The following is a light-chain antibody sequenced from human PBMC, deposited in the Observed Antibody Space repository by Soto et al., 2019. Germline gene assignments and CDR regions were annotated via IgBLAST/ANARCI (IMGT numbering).Light chain of an antibody. Sequence: QTVVTQPPSVSGAPGQRVTISCTGSSSNIGAGSDVHWYQQLPGTAPKLLIYANNNRPSGVPDRFSASKSGTSASLVITGLQPDDEADYYCQSYDTSLSGSSVFGPGTKLTVL. V-gene: IGLV1-40*01. CDR1: SSNIGAGSD. CDR3: QSYDTSLSGSSV. J-gene: IGLJ1*01. CDR2: ANN.